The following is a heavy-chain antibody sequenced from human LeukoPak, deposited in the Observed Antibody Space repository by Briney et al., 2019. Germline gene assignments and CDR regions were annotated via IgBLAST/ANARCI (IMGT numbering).Heavy chain of an antibody. CDR2: ISSNGGRT. D-gene: IGHD3-22*01. CDR1: GFTFRSYG. J-gene: IGHJ1*01. V-gene: IGHV3-64*01. CDR3: ATYYYDSGGFHFHH. Sequence: GGSLRLSCEASGFTFRSYGMHWVGQAPGKGLEDVSAISSNGGRTYYANSVKGRFTISRDNSRNTLYLQMGSLRAEDMAVYYCATYYYDSGGFHFHHWGQGTLVTVSS.